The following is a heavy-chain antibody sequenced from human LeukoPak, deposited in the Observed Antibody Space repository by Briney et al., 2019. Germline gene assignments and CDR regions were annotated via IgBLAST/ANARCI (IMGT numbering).Heavy chain of an antibody. J-gene: IGHJ4*03. CDR1: GFNFRNYA. D-gene: IGHD2-15*01. CDR3: TKSAYCTGGTCYSKTFYH. CDR2: IRFDGSHK. Sequence: GGSLRLSCAASGFNFRNYAMHWVRQAPGKEPEWVALIRFDGSHKYYADSVKGRFTISRDNSRDTLSPQMSSLRAEDTAVYYCTKSAYCTGGTCYSKTFYHWGQGTPVNGSS. V-gene: IGHV3-30*02.